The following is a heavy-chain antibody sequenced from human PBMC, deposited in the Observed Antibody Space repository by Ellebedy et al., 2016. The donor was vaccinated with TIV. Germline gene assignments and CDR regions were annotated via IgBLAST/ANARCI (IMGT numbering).Heavy chain of an antibody. J-gene: IGHJ6*02. Sequence: ASVKVSXXASGGTFSSYAISWVRQATGQGLEWMGWMNPNSGNTGYAQKFQGRVTMTRNTSISTAYMELSSLRSEDTAVYYCARANQYSSGWYGYAPVSYYYYGMDVWGQGTTVTVSS. V-gene: IGHV1-8*02. CDR1: GGTFSSYA. CDR2: MNPNSGNT. CDR3: ARANQYSSGWYGYAPVSYYYYGMDV. D-gene: IGHD6-19*01.